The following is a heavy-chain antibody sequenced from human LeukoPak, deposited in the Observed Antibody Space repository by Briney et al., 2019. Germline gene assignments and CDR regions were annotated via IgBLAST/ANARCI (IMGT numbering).Heavy chain of an antibody. D-gene: IGHD3-22*01. V-gene: IGHV3-30*05. CDR2: ISYDGSNK. J-gene: IGHJ4*02. CDR1: GFTFSSYS. CDR3: AGLDYYDSSGPL. Sequence: GSLRLSCAASGFTFSSYSLNWVRQAPGKGLEWVAVISYDGSNKYYADSVKGRFTISRDNSKNTLYLQMNSLRAEDTAVYYCAGLDYYDSSGPLWGQGTLVTVSS.